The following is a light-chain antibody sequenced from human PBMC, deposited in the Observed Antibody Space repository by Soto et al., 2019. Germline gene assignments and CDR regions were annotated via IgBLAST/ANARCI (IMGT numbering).Light chain of an antibody. CDR1: QYIHTR. CDR3: HQRQSWPRT. Sequence: EIVLTQSQATLSSFPGDRVTLSCRASQYIHTRLAWYQHRPGQAPRLLIYQTSLRAAGIPARFSASGSGTDFTLTISDVQPEDFALYYCHQRQSWPRTFGQVTKVDVK. CDR2: QTS. V-gene: IGKV3-11*01. J-gene: IGKJ1*01.